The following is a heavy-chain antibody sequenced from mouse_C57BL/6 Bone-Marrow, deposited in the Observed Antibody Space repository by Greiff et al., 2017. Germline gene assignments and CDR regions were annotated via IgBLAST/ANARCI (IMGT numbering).Heavy chain of an antibody. CDR3: ARESMVTTGNWFAY. D-gene: IGHD2-2*01. J-gene: IGHJ3*01. CDR2: INPSSGYT. V-gene: IGHV1-7*01. Sequence: QVQLKQSGAELAKPGASVKLSCKASGYTFTSYWMHWVKQRPGQGLEWIGYINPSSGYTKYNQKFKGKATLTADKSSSTAYMQLSSLTYEDSAVYYCARESMVTTGNWFAYWGEGTLVTVSA. CDR1: GYTFTSYW.